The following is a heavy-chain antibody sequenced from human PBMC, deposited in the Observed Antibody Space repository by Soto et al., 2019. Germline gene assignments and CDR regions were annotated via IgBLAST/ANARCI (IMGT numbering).Heavy chain of an antibody. Sequence: GESLKISCKGSGYSFTSYWIGWVRQMPGKGLEWMGIIYPGDSDTRYSPSFQGQVTISADKSISTAYLQWSSLKASDTAMYYCARRRLHTMIASGWFAPWGQGTLVTVSS. CDR3: ARRRLHTMIASGWFAP. V-gene: IGHV5-51*01. CDR2: IYPGDSDT. J-gene: IGHJ5*02. CDR1: GYSFTSYW. D-gene: IGHD3-22*01.